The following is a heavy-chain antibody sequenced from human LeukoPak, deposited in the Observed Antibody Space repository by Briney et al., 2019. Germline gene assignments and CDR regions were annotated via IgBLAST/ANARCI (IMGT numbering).Heavy chain of an antibody. V-gene: IGHV3-23*01. CDR1: GFTFSNYA. D-gene: IGHD2-21*01. CDR3: VTARLFSGSYYFDY. CDR2: ISGSSDST. J-gene: IGHJ4*02. Sequence: PGGSLRLSCAASGFTFSNYAMNWVRLAPGKGLEWVSTISGSSDSTYYADSVKGRFTISRDNSKNTLYLQMNSLRAEDTAVYYCVTARLFSGSYYFDYWGQGTLVTVSS.